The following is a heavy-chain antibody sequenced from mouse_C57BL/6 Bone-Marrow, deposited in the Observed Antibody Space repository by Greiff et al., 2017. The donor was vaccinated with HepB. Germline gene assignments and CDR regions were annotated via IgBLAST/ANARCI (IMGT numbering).Heavy chain of an antibody. J-gene: IGHJ4*01. V-gene: IGHV3-6*01. CDR3: ARRGLRRNYAMDY. CDR1: GYSITSGYY. CDR2: ISYDGSN. Sequence: DVKLVESGPGLVKPSQSLSLTCSVTGYSITSGYYWNWIRQFPGNKLEWMGYISYDGSNNYNPSLKNRISITRDTSKNQLFLKLNSVTTEDTATYYCARRGLRRNYAMDYWGQGTSVTVSS. D-gene: IGHD2-2*01.